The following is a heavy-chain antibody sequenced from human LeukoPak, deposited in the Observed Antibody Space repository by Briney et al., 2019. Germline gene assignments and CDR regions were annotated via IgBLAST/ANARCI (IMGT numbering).Heavy chain of an antibody. CDR3: ARKGSSGWFGY. D-gene: IGHD6-19*01. Sequence: SETLSLTCSVSGGSISTYYWNWIRQPAGKGLEWIGRIYASGSTTYNPSLKSRVSMSGDTSENQFSLRLTSVTAADTAVYYCARKGSSGWFGYWGQGTLVTVSS. CDR1: GGSISTYY. V-gene: IGHV4-4*07. J-gene: IGHJ4*02. CDR2: IYASGST.